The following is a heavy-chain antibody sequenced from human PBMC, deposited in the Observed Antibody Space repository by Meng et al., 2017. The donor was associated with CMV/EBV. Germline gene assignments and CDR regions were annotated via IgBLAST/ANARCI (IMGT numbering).Heavy chain of an antibody. J-gene: IGHJ3*02. Sequence: QVQLRESGPGLVKPSQTLSLTCTVSGGAISSGDHYWSWLRQRPGKGLECIGYIYYSGTTHYNPSLKGRLTISLDTSKNQFFLNLNSVTAADTAVYYCAREVNVPVTSDGFDIWGQGTMVTVSS. CDR1: GGAISSGDHY. CDR2: IYYSGTT. CDR3: AREVNVPVTSDGFDI. D-gene: IGHD3-10*02. V-gene: IGHV4-31*03.